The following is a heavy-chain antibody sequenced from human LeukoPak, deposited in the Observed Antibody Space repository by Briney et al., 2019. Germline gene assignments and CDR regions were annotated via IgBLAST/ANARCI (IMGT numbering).Heavy chain of an antibody. CDR1: GGSFSSYY. J-gene: IGHJ4*02. CDR3: ARALQDIVVVPAAAFDY. V-gene: IGHV4-39*01. Sequence: SEILSLTCAVYGGSFSSYYWGWIRQPPGKGLEWIGSIYYSGSTYHNPSLKSRVTISVDTSKNQFSLKLSSVTAADTAVYYCARALQDIVVVPAAAFDYWGQGTLVTVSS. CDR2: IYYSGST. D-gene: IGHD2-2*01.